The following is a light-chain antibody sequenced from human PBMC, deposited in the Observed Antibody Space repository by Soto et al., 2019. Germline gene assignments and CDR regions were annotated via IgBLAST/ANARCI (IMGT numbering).Light chain of an antibody. CDR2: EVT. Sequence: QSVLTKPASVYGSPGESIAISCTGTSSDVGGYDYVSWYQQQPDKAPKLMIYEVTKRPSGVSNRFSGSKSGHTASLTISGLQAEDEADYYCSSHTSGSTRVFGTGTKVTVL. V-gene: IGLV2-14*01. J-gene: IGLJ1*01. CDR1: SSDVGGYDY. CDR3: SSHTSGSTRV.